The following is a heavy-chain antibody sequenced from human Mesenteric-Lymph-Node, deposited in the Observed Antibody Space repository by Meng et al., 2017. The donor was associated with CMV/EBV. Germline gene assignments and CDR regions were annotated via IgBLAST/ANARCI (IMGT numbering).Heavy chain of an antibody. J-gene: IGHJ6*02. CDR1: GYTFTSYY. CDR3: ARDGYCSSTSCYSPHYYYYYGMDV. V-gene: IGHV1-46*01. D-gene: IGHD2-2*01. Sequence: ASVKVSCKASGYTFTSYYMHWVRQAPGQGLEWMGIINPSGGSTSYAQKFQGRVTMTRDTSTSTVYMELSSLRSEDTAVYYCARDGYCSSTSCYSPHYYYYYGMDVWGQGTTVTVSS. CDR2: INPSGGST.